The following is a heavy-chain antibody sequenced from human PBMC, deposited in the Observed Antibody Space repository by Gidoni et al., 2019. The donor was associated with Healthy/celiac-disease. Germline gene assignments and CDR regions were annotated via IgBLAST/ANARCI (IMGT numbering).Heavy chain of an antibody. CDR2: IWYDGSNK. Sequence: QVQLVESGGGVVQPGRSLRLSCAASGFTFSSYGMHWVLQAQGKGLEWVEVIWYDGSNKYYADSVKGRFTISRDNSKNTLYLQMNSLRAEDTAVYYCARDSDSSGWSGDFDYWGQGTLVTVSS. J-gene: IGHJ4*02. V-gene: IGHV3-33*01. CDR3: ARDSDSSGWSGDFDY. D-gene: IGHD6-19*01. CDR1: GFTFSSYG.